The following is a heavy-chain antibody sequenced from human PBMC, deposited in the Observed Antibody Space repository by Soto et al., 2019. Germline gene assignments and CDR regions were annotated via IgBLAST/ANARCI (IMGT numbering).Heavy chain of an antibody. CDR2: IVVGSGNT. V-gene: IGHV1-58*01. Sequence: GASVKVSCKASGFTFTSSAVQWVRQARGQRLEWIGWIVVGSGNTNYAQKFQERVTITRDMSTSTAYMELSSLRSEDTAVYYCAADLLDSSGYYFLGAFAFWGQGTMVTVSS. J-gene: IGHJ3*01. CDR1: GFTFTSSA. CDR3: AADLLDSSGYYFLGAFAF. D-gene: IGHD3-22*01.